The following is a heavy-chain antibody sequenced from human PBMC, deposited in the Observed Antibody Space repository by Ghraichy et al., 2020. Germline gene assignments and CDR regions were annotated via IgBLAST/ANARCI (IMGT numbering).Heavy chain of an antibody. CDR1: GFTFSSYA. D-gene: IGHD3-10*01. V-gene: IGHV3-23*01. Sequence: LSLTCAASGFTFSSYAMSWVRQAPGKGLEWVSAISGSGGSTYYADSVKGRFTISRDNSKNTLYLQMNSLRAEDTAVYYCAKDLVRGAVAPEYFQHWGQGTLVTVSS. CDR3: AKDLVRGAVAPEYFQH. CDR2: ISGSGGST. J-gene: IGHJ1*01.